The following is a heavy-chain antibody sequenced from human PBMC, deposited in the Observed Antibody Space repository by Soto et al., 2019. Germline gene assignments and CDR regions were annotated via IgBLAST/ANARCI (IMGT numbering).Heavy chain of an antibody. J-gene: IGHJ6*03. CDR1: GGSFSGYY. CDR3: ARGQKQLVRVERSVGYYMDV. V-gene: IGHV4-34*01. D-gene: IGHD6-13*01. CDR2: INHSGST. Sequence: SETLSLTCAVYGGSFSGYYWSWIRQPPGKGLEWIGEINHSGSTNYNPSLKSRVTISVDTSKNQFSLKLSSVTAADTAVYYCARGQKQLVRVERSVGYYMDVWGKGTTVTVSS.